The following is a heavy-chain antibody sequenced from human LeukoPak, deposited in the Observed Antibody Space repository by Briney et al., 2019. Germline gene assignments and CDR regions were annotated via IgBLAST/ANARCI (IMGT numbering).Heavy chain of an antibody. V-gene: IGHV3-30-3*01. Sequence: GGSLRLSSAASGFTFSSYAMHWVRQAPGKGLEWVAVISYDGSNKYYADSVKGRFTISRDNSKNTLYLQMNSLRAEDTAVYYCARDRGSGWSNWFDPWGQGTLVTVSS. CDR1: GFTFSSYA. D-gene: IGHD6-19*01. J-gene: IGHJ5*02. CDR2: ISYDGSNK. CDR3: ARDRGSGWSNWFDP.